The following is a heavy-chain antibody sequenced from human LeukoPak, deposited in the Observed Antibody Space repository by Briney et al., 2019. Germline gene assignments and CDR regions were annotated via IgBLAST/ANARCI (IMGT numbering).Heavy chain of an antibody. CDR3: ARVAVAGFFDY. Sequence: SQTLSLTCTVSGGSISSGSYYWSWIRQPAGKGLERIGRIYTSGSTNYNPSLKSRVTISVDKSKNQFSLKLNSVTAADTAVYYCARVAVAGFFDYWGQGTLVTVSS. V-gene: IGHV4-61*02. CDR2: IYTSGST. CDR1: GGSISSGSYY. J-gene: IGHJ4*02. D-gene: IGHD6-19*01.